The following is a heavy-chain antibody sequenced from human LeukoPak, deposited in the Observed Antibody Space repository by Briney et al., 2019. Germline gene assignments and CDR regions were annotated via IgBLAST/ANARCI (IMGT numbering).Heavy chain of an antibody. CDR1: GFTFSSYS. J-gene: IGHJ4*02. V-gene: IGHV3-48*01. D-gene: IGHD6-6*01. Sequence: GGSLRLSCAASGFTFSSYSMNWVRQAPGKGLEWLSYITGGSSTITYYADSVKGRFTISRDNSKNTLYLQMNSLRAADTAVYYCARDKGTSYLSSFDYWGQGTLVTVSS. CDR3: ARDKGTSYLSSFDY. CDR2: ITGGSSTIT.